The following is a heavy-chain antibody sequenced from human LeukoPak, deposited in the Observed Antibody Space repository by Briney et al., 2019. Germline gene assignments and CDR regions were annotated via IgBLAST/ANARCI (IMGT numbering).Heavy chain of an antibody. CDR3: ARANVDYDILTGYTYKWFDP. D-gene: IGHD3-9*01. J-gene: IGHJ5*02. CDR1: GYSSTSHY. Sequence: ASVKVSCKASGYSSTSHYMHWVRQAPGQGLEWMGIINPNGGSTRYAQKFQGRVTMTRDTSTSTVYMELSSLTSEDTAVYYCARANVDYDILTGYTYKWFDPWGQGTVLTVSS. V-gene: IGHV1-46*01. CDR2: INPNGGST.